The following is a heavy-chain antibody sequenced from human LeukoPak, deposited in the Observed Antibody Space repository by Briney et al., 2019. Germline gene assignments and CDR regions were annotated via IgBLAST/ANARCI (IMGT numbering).Heavy chain of an antibody. CDR2: ISSSGTTI. CDR1: GFTFRSSE. J-gene: IGHJ4*02. CDR3: AGGGWRD. V-gene: IGHV3-48*03. Sequence: TGGSLRLSCAASGFTFRSSEMNWVRQAPGKGLEWVSYISSSGTTIYYADSVKGRFTISRDNAKNSLHLQMNSLRAEDAAIYYCAGGGWRDWGQGTLVTVSS. D-gene: IGHD5-24*01.